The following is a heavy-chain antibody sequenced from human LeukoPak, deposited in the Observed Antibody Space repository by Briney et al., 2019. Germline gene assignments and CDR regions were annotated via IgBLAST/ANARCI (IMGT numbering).Heavy chain of an antibody. CDR3: ARGFRFLAWLSRFDH. J-gene: IGHJ5*02. CDR2: INHSGST. Sequence: SETLSLTCAVLGGSFSGYDWSWIRQPPGKGLKWIGEINHSGSTNYNPSLKSRVTISVDTSKNQFSLKLSSVTAADTAVYHCARGFRFLAWLSRFDHWGQGTLVTVSS. D-gene: IGHD3-3*01. V-gene: IGHV4-34*01. CDR1: GGSFSGYD.